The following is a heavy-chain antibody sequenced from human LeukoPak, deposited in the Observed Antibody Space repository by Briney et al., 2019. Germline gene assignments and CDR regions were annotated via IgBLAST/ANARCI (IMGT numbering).Heavy chain of an antibody. Sequence: SETLSLTCTVSGGSISSSSYYWGWIRQPPGKGLEWIGSIYYSGSTYYNPSLKSRVTISVDTSKNQFSLKLSSVTAADTAVYYCARIRYFDWLWEWGQGTLVTVSS. CDR2: IYYSGST. D-gene: IGHD3-9*01. CDR1: GGSISSSSYY. J-gene: IGHJ4*02. CDR3: ARIRYFDWLWE. V-gene: IGHV4-39*07.